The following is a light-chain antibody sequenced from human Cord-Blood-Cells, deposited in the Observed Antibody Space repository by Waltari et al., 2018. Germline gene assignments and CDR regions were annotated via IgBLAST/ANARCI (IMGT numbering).Light chain of an antibody. V-gene: IGLV3-10*01. CDR2: EDS. CDR3: YSTDSSGNHRV. J-gene: IGLJ3*02. Sequence: SYQLTQPPSVSVSPGQTARTTCSGAALPKKYAYWYQQKSGQAPALVIYEDSKRPSGIPERFSGSSSGTMATFTISGAQVEDEADYYCYSTDSSGNHRVFGGGTKLTVL. CDR1: ALPKKY.